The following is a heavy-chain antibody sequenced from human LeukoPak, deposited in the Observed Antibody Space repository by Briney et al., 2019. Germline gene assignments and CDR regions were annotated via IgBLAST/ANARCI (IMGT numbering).Heavy chain of an antibody. CDR2: ISGSGGST. J-gene: IGHJ4*02. CDR3: AKPLLHYGDYFDY. V-gene: IGHV3-23*01. CDR1: GFTFSSYA. Sequence: GGSLRLSCAASGFTFSSYAMSWVRQAPGKGLEWVSAISGSGGSTYYADSVKGRFPISRDNSKNTLYLQMNSLRAEDTAVYYCAKPLLHYGDYFDYWGQGTLVTVSS. D-gene: IGHD4-17*01.